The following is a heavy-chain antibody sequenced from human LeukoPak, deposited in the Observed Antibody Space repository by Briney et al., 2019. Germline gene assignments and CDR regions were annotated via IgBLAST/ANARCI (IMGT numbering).Heavy chain of an antibody. CDR3: ATLRTFYNWFDP. D-gene: IGHD1-14*01. CDR1: GYTFTDYY. CDR2: VDPEDGET. Sequence: ASVKVSCKVSGYTFTDYYMHWVQQAPGKGLEWMGLVDPEDGETIYAEKFQGRVTITADTSTDTAYMELSSLRSEDTAVYYCATLRTFYNWFDPWGQGTLATVSS. V-gene: IGHV1-69-2*01. J-gene: IGHJ5*02.